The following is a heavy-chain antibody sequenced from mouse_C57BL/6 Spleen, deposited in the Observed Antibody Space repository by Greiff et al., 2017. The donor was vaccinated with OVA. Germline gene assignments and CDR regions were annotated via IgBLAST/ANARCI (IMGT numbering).Heavy chain of an antibody. D-gene: IGHD1-1*01. CDR1: GFTFSSYG. Sequence: EVNVVESGGDLVKPGGSLKLSCAASGFTFSSYGMSWVRQTPDKRLEWVATISSGGSYTYYPDSVKGRFTISRDNAKNTLYLQMSSLKSEDTAMYYCARHEGSSYFDYWGQGTTLTVSS. CDR3: ARHEGSSYFDY. J-gene: IGHJ2*01. CDR2: ISSGGSYT. V-gene: IGHV5-6*01.